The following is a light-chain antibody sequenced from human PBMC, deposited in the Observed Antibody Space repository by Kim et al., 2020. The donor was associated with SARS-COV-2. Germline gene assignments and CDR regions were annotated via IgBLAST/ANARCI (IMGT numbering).Light chain of an antibody. CDR2: AAS. CDR3: QQSFITPFT. CDR1: QSISSH. V-gene: IGKV1-39*01. J-gene: IGKJ3*01. Sequence: DIQMTQSPSSLSASVGDRVTITCRTTQSISSHLNWYQQKPGRAPKLLISAASTLQGVVPSKFSGSGSETDFTLTISSLQPEDFATYFCQQSFITPFTFGPGTQVDI.